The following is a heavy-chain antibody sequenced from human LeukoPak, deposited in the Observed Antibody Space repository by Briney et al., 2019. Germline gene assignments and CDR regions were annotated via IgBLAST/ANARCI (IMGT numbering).Heavy chain of an antibody. D-gene: IGHD5-12*01. J-gene: IGHJ4*02. CDR2: NYYSGTT. CDR3: ARHGKGAYTGYDQGSTYDY. V-gene: IGHV4-39*01. Sequence: RSSETLCLTCSVSGGSITSSSFYWGWLRQPPGKGLEWIGSNYYSGTTYYNPSLKSRLTIAMDMSKNQFSLKLTSVTAADTAVYYCARHGKGAYTGYDQGSTYDYWGQGTLVTVSS. CDR1: GGSITSSSFY.